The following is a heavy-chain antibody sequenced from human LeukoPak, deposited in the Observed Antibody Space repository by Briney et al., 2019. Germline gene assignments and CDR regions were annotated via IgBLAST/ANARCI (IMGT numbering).Heavy chain of an antibody. CDR3: ASGLTTVTADDAFDI. Sequence: GGSLRLSCVASGLTLSSYWMNWVRQAPGKGPEWVATIKQDGSEKHYVDSVKGRFTISRDNAKNSLYLQMSSLRVADTAVYYCASGLTTVTADDAFDIWGQGTKVIVSS. CDR2: IKQDGSEK. CDR1: GLTLSSYW. D-gene: IGHD4-17*01. V-gene: IGHV3-7*01. J-gene: IGHJ3*02.